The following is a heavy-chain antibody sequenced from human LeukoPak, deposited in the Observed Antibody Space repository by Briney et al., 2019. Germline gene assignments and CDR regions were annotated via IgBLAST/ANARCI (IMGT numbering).Heavy chain of an antibody. CDR2: MNPKSGNT. D-gene: IGHD3-16*01. J-gene: IGHJ5*02. Sequence: ASVRVSCKASGYTFTSYDINWVRQAPGQGLEGMGWMNPKSGNTGYAQKFQGRVTMTRNTSISTAYMELSSLRSEDTAVYYCARGSGEDWFDPWGQGTLVTVSS. V-gene: IGHV1-8*01. CDR3: ARGSGEDWFDP. CDR1: GYTFTSYD.